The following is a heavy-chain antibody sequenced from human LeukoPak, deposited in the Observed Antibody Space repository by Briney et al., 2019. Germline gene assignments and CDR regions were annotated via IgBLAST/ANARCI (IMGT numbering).Heavy chain of an antibody. CDR1: GYTLTELS. J-gene: IGHJ4*02. D-gene: IGHD3-10*01. V-gene: IGHV1-24*01. CDR2: FDPEDGET. Sequence: PRASVKVSCKVSGYTLTELSMHWVRQAPGKGLEWMGGFDPEDGETIYAQKFQGRVTMTEDTSTDTAYMELSSLRSEDTAVYYCATAHYYGSGSYNDYWGQGTLVTVSS. CDR3: ATAHYYGSGSYNDY.